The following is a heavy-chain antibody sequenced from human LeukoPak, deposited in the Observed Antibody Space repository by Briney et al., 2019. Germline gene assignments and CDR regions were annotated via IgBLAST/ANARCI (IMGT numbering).Heavy chain of an antibody. CDR1: GGSISSYY. J-gene: IGHJ5*02. V-gene: IGHV4-59*08. CDR2: IYYSGST. Sequence: PSETLSLTCTVSGGSISSYYWSWLRQPPGKGLEWIGYIYYSGSTNYNPSLKSRVTISVDTSKNQFSLKLSSVTAADTAVYYCARQTIFGVVITEANWFDPWGQGTLVTVSS. D-gene: IGHD3-3*01. CDR3: ARQTIFGVVITEANWFDP.